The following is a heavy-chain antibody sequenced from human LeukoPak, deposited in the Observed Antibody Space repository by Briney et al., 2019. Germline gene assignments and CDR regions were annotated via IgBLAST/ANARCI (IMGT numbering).Heavy chain of an antibody. CDR1: GFTFSSYE. CDR2: ISSSGSTI. Sequence: GGSLRLSCAASGFTFSSYEMNWVRQAPGKGLEWVSYISSSGSTIYCADSVKGRFTISRDNAKNSLYLQMNSLRAEDTAVYYCARDRRGSWYVNWFDPWGQGTLVTVSS. D-gene: IGHD6-13*01. V-gene: IGHV3-48*03. CDR3: ARDRRGSWYVNWFDP. J-gene: IGHJ5*02.